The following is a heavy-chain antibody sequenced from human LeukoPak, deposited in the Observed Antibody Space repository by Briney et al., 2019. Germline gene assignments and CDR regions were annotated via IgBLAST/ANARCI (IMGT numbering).Heavy chain of an antibody. CDR3: ALKHSYGYGIDY. D-gene: IGHD5-18*01. J-gene: IGHJ4*02. Sequence: PGGSLRLSCAAPGFTFSSCWMHWVRQAPGKGLVWVSRINSDGSSTSYADSVKGRFTISRDNAKNTLYLQMNSLRAEDTAVYYCALKHSYGYGIDYWGQGTLVTVSS. V-gene: IGHV3-74*01. CDR2: INSDGSST. CDR1: GFTFSSCW.